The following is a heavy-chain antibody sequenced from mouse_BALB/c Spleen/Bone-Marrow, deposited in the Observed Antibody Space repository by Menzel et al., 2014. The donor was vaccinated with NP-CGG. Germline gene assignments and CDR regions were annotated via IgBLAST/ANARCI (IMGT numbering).Heavy chain of an antibody. J-gene: IGHJ3*01. CDR1: GYTFTSYD. V-gene: IGHV1-85*01. D-gene: IGHD2-4*01. Sequence: QVTLKVCGAELVKPGASVKLSCKASGYTFTSYDINWVWQRPEQGLEWIGWIFPGDGSTKYNEKFKGKATLTTDKSSSTAYMQLSRLTSEDSAVYFCARRVYYDYDGGAWFAYWGQGTLVTVSA. CDR2: IFPGDGST. CDR3: ARRVYYDYDGGAWFAY.